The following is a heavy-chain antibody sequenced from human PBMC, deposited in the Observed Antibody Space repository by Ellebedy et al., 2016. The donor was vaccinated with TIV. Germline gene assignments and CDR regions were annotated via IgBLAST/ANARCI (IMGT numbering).Heavy chain of an antibody. V-gene: IGHV3-9*01. CDR1: GFTFDDYA. J-gene: IGHJ6*03. CDR3: AKESSSSPYYYMDV. D-gene: IGHD6-6*01. Sequence: GGSLRLSXAASGFTFDDYAMHWVRQAPGKGLEWVSGISWNSGSIGYADSVKGRFTISRDNAKNSLYLQMNSLRAEDTALYYCAKESSSSPYYYMDVWGKGTTVTVSS. CDR2: ISWNSGSI.